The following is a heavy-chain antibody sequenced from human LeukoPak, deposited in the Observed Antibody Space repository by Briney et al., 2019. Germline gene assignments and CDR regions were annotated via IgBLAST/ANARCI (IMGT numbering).Heavy chain of an antibody. CDR3: ARDTYSNYVGGWFDP. V-gene: IGHV3-21*01. J-gene: IGHJ5*02. CDR2: ISSSSGYI. D-gene: IGHD4-11*01. Sequence: PGGSLRLSCAASGFTFSSYSMNWVRQAPGKGLEWVSSISSSSGYIYYADSVKGRFTISRDNAKNSLYLQMNSLRAEDTAVYYCARDTYSNYVGGWFDPWGQGTLVTVSS. CDR1: GFTFSSYS.